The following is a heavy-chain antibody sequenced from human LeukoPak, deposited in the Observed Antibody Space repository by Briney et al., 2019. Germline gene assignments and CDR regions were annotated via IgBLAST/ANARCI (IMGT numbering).Heavy chain of an antibody. V-gene: IGHV3-30*02. J-gene: IGHJ3*02. CDR2: IRYDGSNK. Sequence: GGSLRLSCAASGFTFSSYGMHWVRQAPGKGLEWVAFIRYDGSNKYYADSVKGRFTISRDNSKNTLYLQMNSLRAEDTAVYYCAKARGTAMVADYESGDAFDIWGQGTMVTVSS. D-gene: IGHD5-18*01. CDR3: AKARGTAMVADYESGDAFDI. CDR1: GFTFSSYG.